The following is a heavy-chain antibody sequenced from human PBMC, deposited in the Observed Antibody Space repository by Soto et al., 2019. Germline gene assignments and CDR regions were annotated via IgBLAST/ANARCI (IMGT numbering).Heavy chain of an antibody. V-gene: IGHV3-33*01. J-gene: IGHJ6*03. CDR3: AREYYYYVDV. CDR2: IWYDGSNK. Sequence: QVQLVESGGGVVQPGRSLRLSCAASGYTFSSYGMHWVRQAPGKGLEWVAVIWYDGSNKYYADSVKGRFTISRDNSKNTLYLQMNSLRAEETAGYYCAREYYYYVDVWGKGTTVPVSS. CDR1: GYTFSSYG.